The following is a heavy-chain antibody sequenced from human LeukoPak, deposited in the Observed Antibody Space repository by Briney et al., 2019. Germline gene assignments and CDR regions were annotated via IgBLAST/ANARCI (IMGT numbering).Heavy chain of an antibody. J-gene: IGHJ4*02. D-gene: IGHD3-10*01. Sequence: GESLKISCKGSGSSFTSYWIAWVRQMPGKGLEWMGVIYPGDSDTRYSPSFQGQVTISADKSINTAYLQWSSLKASDTAMYYCARRYANMVYFDYWGQGTRVTVSS. CDR1: GSSFTSYW. CDR2: IYPGDSDT. CDR3: ARRYANMVYFDY. V-gene: IGHV5-51*01.